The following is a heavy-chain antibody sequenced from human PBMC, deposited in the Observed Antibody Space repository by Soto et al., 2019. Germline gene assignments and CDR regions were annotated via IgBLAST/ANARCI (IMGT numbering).Heavy chain of an antibody. Sequence: QVQLQESGPGLVKPSQTLSLTCSVSGASTVSHYHWTWIRQPPGKGLEWMGYIFNSGTTFYNASLTSRLSISMDTSGNHFSLELRSVTAADTAVYYCELALGHTTGLDYWGQGTLVTVSS. D-gene: IGHD6-19*01. CDR1: GASTVSHYH. CDR3: ELALGHTTGLDY. V-gene: IGHV4-31*02. J-gene: IGHJ4*02. CDR2: IFNSGTT.